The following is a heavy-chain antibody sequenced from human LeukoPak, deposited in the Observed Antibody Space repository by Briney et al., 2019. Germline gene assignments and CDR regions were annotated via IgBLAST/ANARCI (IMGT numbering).Heavy chain of an antibody. D-gene: IGHD3-10*01. CDR3: ARDVLARGLDY. Sequence: PGGSLRLSCAASGLTFSTYSMNWVRQAPGKGLEWVSSISSSSSYIYYADSVKGRFTISRDNAKNSLYLQMNSLRAEDTAVYYCARDVLARGLDYWGQGTLVTVSS. CDR1: GLTFSTYS. CDR2: ISSSSSYI. V-gene: IGHV3-21*01. J-gene: IGHJ4*02.